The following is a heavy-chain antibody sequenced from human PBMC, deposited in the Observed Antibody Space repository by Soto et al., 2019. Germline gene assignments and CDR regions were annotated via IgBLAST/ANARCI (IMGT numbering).Heavy chain of an antibody. Sequence: SETLSLTCTVSGGSISSYYWSWIRQPPGKGLEWIGYIYYSGSTNYNPSLKSRVTISVDTSKNQFSLKLSSVTAADTAVYYCASGTITILGVITSPFDYWGQGVLVTVSS. V-gene: IGHV4-59*01. CDR3: ASGTITILGVITSPFDY. J-gene: IGHJ4*02. CDR1: GGSISSYY. CDR2: IYYSGST. D-gene: IGHD3-3*01.